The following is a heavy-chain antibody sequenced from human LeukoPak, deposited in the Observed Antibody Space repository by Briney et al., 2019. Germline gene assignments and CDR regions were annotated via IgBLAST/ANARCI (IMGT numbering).Heavy chain of an antibody. CDR3: AKEGLLTGYPRYYYYYYMDV. J-gene: IGHJ6*03. CDR1: GFTSSSYG. CDR2: IWYDGSNK. D-gene: IGHD3-9*01. Sequence: PGGSLRLSCAASGFTSSSYGMHWVRQAPGKGLEWVAVIWYDGSNKYYADSVKGRFTISRDNSKNTLYLQMNSLRAEDTAVYYCAKEGLLTGYPRYYYYYYMDVWGKGTTVTVSS. V-gene: IGHV3-33*06.